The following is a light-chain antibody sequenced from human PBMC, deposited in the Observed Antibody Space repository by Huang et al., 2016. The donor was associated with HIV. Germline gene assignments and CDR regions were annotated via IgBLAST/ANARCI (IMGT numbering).Light chain of an antibody. CDR3: QQYNNWLLS. CDR2: GSS. V-gene: IGKV3-15*01. Sequence: EIVMTQSPATLSLSPGERATLSCRANKSVSTNLAWYQQRLCQAPRLLIYGSSTRASGIPARFSGSGSGTDFTLTISSLQSEDVALYFCQQYNNWLLSFGGGTKVDI. CDR1: KSVSTN. J-gene: IGKJ4*01.